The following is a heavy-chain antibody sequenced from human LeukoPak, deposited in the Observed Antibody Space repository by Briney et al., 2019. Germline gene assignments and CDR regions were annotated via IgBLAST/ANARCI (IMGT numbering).Heavy chain of an antibody. CDR3: ARDHIAAAGTGSDY. CDR2: FDPEDGET. J-gene: IGHJ4*02. CDR1: GYTLTELS. V-gene: IGHV1-24*01. D-gene: IGHD6-13*01. Sequence: ASVKVSCKVSGYTLTELSMHWVRQAPGKGLEWMGGFDPEDGETIYAQKFQGRVTMTEDTSTDTAYMELSSLRSEDTAVYYCARDHIAAAGTGSDYWGQGTLVTVSS.